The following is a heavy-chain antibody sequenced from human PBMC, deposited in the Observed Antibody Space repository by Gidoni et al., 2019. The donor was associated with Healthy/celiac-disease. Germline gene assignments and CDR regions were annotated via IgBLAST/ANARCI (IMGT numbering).Heavy chain of an antibody. CDR2: INHSGST. V-gene: IGHV4-34*01. Sequence: QVQLQQWGAGLLTPSETLSLTCAVYGGSFSGYYWSWIRQPPGKGLEWIGEINHSGSTNYNPSLKSRVTISVDTSKNQFSLKLSSVTAADTAVYYCARIGGRGRYCSSTSCYTGYMDVWGKGTTVTVSS. J-gene: IGHJ6*03. D-gene: IGHD2-2*01. CDR3: ARIGGRGRYCSSTSCYTGYMDV. CDR1: GGSFSGYY.